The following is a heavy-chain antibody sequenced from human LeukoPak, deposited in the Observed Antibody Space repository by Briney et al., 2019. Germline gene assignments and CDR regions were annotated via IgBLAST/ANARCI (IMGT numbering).Heavy chain of an antibody. CDR1: GGSISSSSYY. CDR2: INHSGST. J-gene: IGHJ4*02. CDR3: ATTREAYGESY. D-gene: IGHD3-16*01. Sequence: KPSETLSLTCTVSGGSISSSSYYWGWIRQPPGKGLEWIGEINHSGSTNYNPSLKSRVTISVDTSKNQFSLKLSSVTAADTAVYYCATTREAYGESYWGQGTLVTVSS. V-gene: IGHV4-39*07.